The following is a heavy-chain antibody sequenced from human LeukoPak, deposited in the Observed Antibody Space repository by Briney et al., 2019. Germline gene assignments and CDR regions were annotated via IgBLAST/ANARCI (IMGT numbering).Heavy chain of an antibody. CDR3: ARVRGGYCSSTSCTTAEDY. Sequence: GGSLRLSCAASGFIFSSYWMSWVRQAPGKGLEWVANIKQDGSEKYYVDSVKGRFTISRDNAKNSLYLQMDSLRVEDTAVYYCARVRGGYCSSTSCTTAEDYWGQGTLVTVSS. V-gene: IGHV3-7*01. D-gene: IGHD2-2*01. CDR2: IKQDGSEK. J-gene: IGHJ4*02. CDR1: GFIFSSYW.